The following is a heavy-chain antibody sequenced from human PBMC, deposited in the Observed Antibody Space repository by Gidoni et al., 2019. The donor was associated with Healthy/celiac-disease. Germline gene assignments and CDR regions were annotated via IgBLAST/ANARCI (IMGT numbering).Heavy chain of an antibody. CDR2: SDHCGSN. CDR1: GGSISSSNW. V-gene: IGHV4-4*02. J-gene: IGHJ6*02. Sequence: QVQLQESGPALVKPSGTLSLTCAVSGGSISSSNWWSWVRPPPGQGLQWIGESDHCGSNNNNTSLKSRVTLSVDKSKNQFALKLSSVTAADTAVYYCARDDRDYDILTGYPIYYGMDVWGQGTTVTVSS. CDR3: ARDDRDYDILTGYPIYYGMDV. D-gene: IGHD3-9*01.